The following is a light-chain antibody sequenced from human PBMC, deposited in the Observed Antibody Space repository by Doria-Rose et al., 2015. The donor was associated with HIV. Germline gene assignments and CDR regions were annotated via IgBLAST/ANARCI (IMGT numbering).Light chain of an antibody. CDR3: QQYYSYPPT. CDR2: AAS. Sequence: STGDRVTITCRASQDISNYLAWYRQKPGKAPKLLIYAASTLQSGVPSRFSGSGSGTDFTLTISYLQSEDFATYYCQQYYSYPPTFGQGTKVEVK. V-gene: IGKV1-8*01. CDR1: QDISNY. J-gene: IGKJ1*01.